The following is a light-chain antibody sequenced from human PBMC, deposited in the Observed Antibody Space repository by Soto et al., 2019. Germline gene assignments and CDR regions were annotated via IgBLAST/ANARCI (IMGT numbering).Light chain of an antibody. Sequence: QSVLTQPPSVSGAPGQRVTISCTGSNSNIGAGYAVHWYQQLPGTAPKLLIYGNSNRPSGVPDRFSGSKSGTSASLAITGLQAEDEADYYCQSYDSSLSGSMVFGGGTKVTVL. CDR2: GNS. CDR3: QSYDSSLSGSMV. CDR1: NSNIGAGYA. J-gene: IGLJ2*01. V-gene: IGLV1-40*01.